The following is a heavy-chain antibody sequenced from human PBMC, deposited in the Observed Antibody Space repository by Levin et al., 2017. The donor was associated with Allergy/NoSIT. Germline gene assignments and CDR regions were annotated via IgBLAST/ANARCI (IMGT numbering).Heavy chain of an antibody. V-gene: IGHV1-8*01. J-gene: IGHJ5*02. CDR3: ARNGVGGWDYYGSGSYYNVNWFDP. CDR2: MNPNSGNT. CDR1: GYTFTSYD. Sequence: WASVKVSCKASGYTFTSYDINWVRQATGQGLEWMGWMNPNSGNTGYAQKFQGRVTMTRNTSISTAYMELSSLRSEDTAVYYCARNGVGGWDYYGSGSYYNVNWFDPWGQGTLVTVSS. D-gene: IGHD3-10*01.